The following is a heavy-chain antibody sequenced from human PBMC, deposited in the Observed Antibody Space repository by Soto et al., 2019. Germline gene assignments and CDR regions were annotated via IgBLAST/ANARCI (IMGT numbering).Heavy chain of an antibody. Sequence: SETLSLTCTVSGGSISSGGYYWSWIRQHPGKGLEWIGYIYYSGSTYYNPSLKSRVTISVDTSKNQFSLKLSSVTAADTAVYYCARVRTGFHFDYWGQGTLVTVSS. CDR3: ARVRTGFHFDY. V-gene: IGHV4-31*03. D-gene: IGHD3-9*01. CDR1: GGSISSGGYY. CDR2: IYYSGST. J-gene: IGHJ4*02.